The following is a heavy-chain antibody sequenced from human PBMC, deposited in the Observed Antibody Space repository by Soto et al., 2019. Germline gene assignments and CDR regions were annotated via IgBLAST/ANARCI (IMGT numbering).Heavy chain of an antibody. V-gene: IGHV4-4*02. CDR3: ASLPGSSVGSYYYYYGMDV. J-gene: IGHJ6*02. CDR1: GGSISSSNW. CDR2: IYHSGST. Sequence: PSETLSLTCAVSGGSISSSNWWSWVRQPPGKGLEWIEEIYHSGSTNYNPSLKSRVTISVDKSKNQFSLKLSSVTAADTAVYYCASLPGSSVGSYYYYYGMDVWGQGTTVTVSS. D-gene: IGHD3-10*01.